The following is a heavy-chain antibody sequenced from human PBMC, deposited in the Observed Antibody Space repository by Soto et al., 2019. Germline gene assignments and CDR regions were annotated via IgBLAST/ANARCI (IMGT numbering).Heavy chain of an antibody. V-gene: IGHV1-18*01. CDR3: ARDLGGSYYAPVDY. D-gene: IGHD1-26*01. CDR2: ISAYNGNT. J-gene: IGHJ4*02. Sequence: QVQLVQSGAEVKKPGASVKVSGKASGYTFTSYGITWVRQAPGQGLEWMGWISAYNGNTKYAQKLQGRVTTTTDTSTSTAYMELRSLRSDDTAVYYCARDLGGSYYAPVDYWGQGALVTVSS. CDR1: GYTFTSYG.